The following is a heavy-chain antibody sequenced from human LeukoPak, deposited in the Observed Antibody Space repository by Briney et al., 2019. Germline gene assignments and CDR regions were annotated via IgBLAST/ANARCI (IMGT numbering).Heavy chain of an antibody. V-gene: IGHV3-30*18. J-gene: IGHJ4*02. CDR3: AKDDDYGDYIDY. CDR2: ISYDGRNK. CDR1: GFTFSSYG. Sequence: GGSLRLSCAASGFTFSSYGMHWVRQAPGKGLEWVAVISYDGRNKYYADSVKGRFTISRDNSKNTLYLQMNSLRAEDTAVYYCAKDDDYGDYIDYWGQGTLVTVSS. D-gene: IGHD4-17*01.